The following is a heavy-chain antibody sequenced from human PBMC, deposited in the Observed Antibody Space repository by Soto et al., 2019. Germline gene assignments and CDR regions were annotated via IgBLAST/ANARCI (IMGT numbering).Heavy chain of an antibody. CDR3: ATRTGRLYFPPFDY. J-gene: IGHJ4*02. CDR2: IIPIFGTA. D-gene: IGHD2-8*01. V-gene: IGHV1-69*06. CDR1: GGTFSSYA. Sequence: QVQLVQSGAEVKKPGSSVKVSCKASGGTFSSYAINWVRQAPGQGLEWMGGIIPIFGTANYAQKFQGRVTITADKSTSTAYMELSSLRSEDTAVYYCATRTGRLYFPPFDYWGQGTLVTVSS.